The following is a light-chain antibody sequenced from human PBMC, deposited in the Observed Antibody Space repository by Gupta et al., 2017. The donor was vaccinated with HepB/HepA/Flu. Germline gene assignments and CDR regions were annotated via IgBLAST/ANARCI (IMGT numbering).Light chain of an antibody. J-gene: IGLJ3*02. CDR2: DVS. CDR1: SSDVGGYNY. Sequence: QSALTQPASGAGSPGRSITVPCPGPSSDVGGYNYVSWYQQHPGKTPKLMIYDVSNRPSGVSNRFSGSKSGNTASLTISGLQAEDEADYHCSSYTSSSTVVFGGGTKLTVL. V-gene: IGLV2-14*01. CDR3: SSYTSSSTVV.